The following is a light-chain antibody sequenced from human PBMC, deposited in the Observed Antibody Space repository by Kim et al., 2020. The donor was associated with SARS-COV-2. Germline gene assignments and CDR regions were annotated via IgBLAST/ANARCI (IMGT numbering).Light chain of an antibody. CDR1: QAISNA. V-gene: IGKV1D-13*01. CDR3: QQFNDYPLT. CDR2: DAS. Sequence: ASVGDRVTITCRASQAISNALAWYQQKPGKPPKILIYDASTLKSGVPSRFSGSGSGTDFTLTISSLQPEDFATYFCQQFNDYPLTFGGGTKVDIK. J-gene: IGKJ4*01.